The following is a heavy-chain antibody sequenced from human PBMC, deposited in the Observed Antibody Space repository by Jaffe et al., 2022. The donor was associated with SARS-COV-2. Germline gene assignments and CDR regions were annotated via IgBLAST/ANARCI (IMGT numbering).Heavy chain of an antibody. J-gene: IGHJ4*02. V-gene: IGHV4-61*02. Sequence: QVQLQESGPGLVKPSQTLSLTCTVSGGSVSSTDYYWSWSRQPAGKGLEWIGRAHPTGSANYNPSLKSRVTISLDTSKNQFSLKLSSVTAADTAVYYCARDGGSILAATDYWGQGTLVTVSS. CDR2: AHPTGSA. CDR1: GGSVSSTDYY. CDR3: ARDGGSILAATDY. D-gene: IGHD2-15*01.